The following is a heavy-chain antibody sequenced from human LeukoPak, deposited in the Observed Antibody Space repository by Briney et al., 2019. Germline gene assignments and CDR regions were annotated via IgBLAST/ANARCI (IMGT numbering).Heavy chain of an antibody. CDR3: AKDYDILTGYPYYFDY. Sequence: PGGSLRLSCAACGFTFSSYAMSWVRQAPGKGLEWVSAISGSGGSTYYADSVKGRFTISRDNSKNTLYLQMNSLRAEDTAVYYCAKDYDILTGYPYYFDYWGQGTLVTVSS. CDR2: ISGSGGST. J-gene: IGHJ4*02. V-gene: IGHV3-23*01. CDR1: GFTFSSYA. D-gene: IGHD3-9*01.